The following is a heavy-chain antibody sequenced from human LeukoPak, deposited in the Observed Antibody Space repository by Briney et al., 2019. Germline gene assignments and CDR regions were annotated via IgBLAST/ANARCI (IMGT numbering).Heavy chain of an antibody. Sequence: ASMKVSCKVSGYTLTELSMHWVRQAPGKGLEWMGGFDPEDGETIYAQKFQGRVTMTEDTSTDTAYMELSSLRSEDTAVYYCATAAYSSGWYNYFQHWGQGTLVTVSS. CDR1: GYTLTELS. D-gene: IGHD6-19*01. V-gene: IGHV1-24*01. J-gene: IGHJ1*01. CDR3: ATAAYSSGWYNYFQH. CDR2: FDPEDGET.